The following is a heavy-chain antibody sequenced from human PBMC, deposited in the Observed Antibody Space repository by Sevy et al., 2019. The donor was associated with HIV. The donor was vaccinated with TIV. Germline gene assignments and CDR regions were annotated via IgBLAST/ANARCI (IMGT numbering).Heavy chain of an antibody. CDR1: GGTFSSYA. CDR2: IIPIFGTA. V-gene: IGHV1-69*06. CDR3: AREGTDCAGNAGPFGY. J-gene: IGHJ4*02. Sequence: ASVKVSCKASGGTFSSYAISWVRQAPGQGLEWMGGIIPIFGTANYAQKFLVRVTITADKSTRTAYIELSSLRSEDTAVYYCAREGTDCAGNAGPFGYWGQGTLVTVSS. D-gene: IGHD6-13*01.